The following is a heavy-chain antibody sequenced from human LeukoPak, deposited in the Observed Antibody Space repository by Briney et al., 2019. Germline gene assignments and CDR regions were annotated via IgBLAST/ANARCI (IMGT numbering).Heavy chain of an antibody. CDR2: ISCSGGSK. J-gene: IGHJ6*02. V-gene: IGHV3-23*01. CDR1: RFTYNLYA. Sequence: GGSLILSCAASRFTYNLYAMICVRQAPGKGVEWVSAISCSGGSKYYADSVKGRLTISRDNYKNTMYLQMNSLRAEDTAVYYCAKDTRRRVYYYYGMDVWGQGTTVTVSS. CDR3: AKDTRRRVYYYYGMDV.